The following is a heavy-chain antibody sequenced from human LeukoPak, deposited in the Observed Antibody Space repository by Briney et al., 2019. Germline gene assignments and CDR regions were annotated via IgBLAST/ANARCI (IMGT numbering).Heavy chain of an antibody. J-gene: IGHJ5*02. D-gene: IGHD2/OR15-2a*01. CDR1: GGYTGSHY. Sequence: PSETLSLTCTVSGGYTGSHYWSWIRQPAGKGLECIGRISPSGTIHYNPSLGSRVTMSVDTSKNYFSLRLSSVIAADTAVYYCARDFYASGFYFWFDPWGQGILVTVSS. CDR2: ISPSGTI. CDR3: ARDFYASGFYFWFDP. V-gene: IGHV4-4*07.